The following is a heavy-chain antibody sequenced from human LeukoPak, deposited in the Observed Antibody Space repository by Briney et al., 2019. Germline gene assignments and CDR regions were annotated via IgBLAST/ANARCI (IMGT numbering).Heavy chain of an antibody. CDR1: GFTFSSYG. CDR3: AKSKIEYQLLPDY. CDR2: IRYDGSNK. V-gene: IGHV3-30*02. J-gene: IGHJ4*02. Sequence: GGSLRLSSAASGFTFSSYGMHWVRQAPGKGLEWVAFIRYDGSNKYYADSVKGRFTISRDNSKNTLYLQMNSLRAEDTAVYYCAKSKIEYQLLPDYWGQGTLVTVSS. D-gene: IGHD2-2*01.